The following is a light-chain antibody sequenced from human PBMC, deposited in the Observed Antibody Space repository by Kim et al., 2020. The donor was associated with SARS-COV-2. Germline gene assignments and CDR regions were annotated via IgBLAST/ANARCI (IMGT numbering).Light chain of an antibody. J-gene: IGLJ2*01. CDR3: QAWDSSTVV. CDR2: QDS. Sequence: SSSLPPPPSFSFSPFPPARITCSGDKLGDKYACWYQQKPGQSPVLVIYQDSKRPSGIPERFSGSNSGNTATLTISGTQAMDEADYYCQAWDSSTVVFGGGTQLTVL. V-gene: IGLV3-1*01. CDR1: KLGDKY.